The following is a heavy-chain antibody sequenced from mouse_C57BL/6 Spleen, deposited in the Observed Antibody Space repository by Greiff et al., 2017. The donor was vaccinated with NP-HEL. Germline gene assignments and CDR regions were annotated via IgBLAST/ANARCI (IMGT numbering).Heavy chain of an antibody. D-gene: IGHD1-1*01. CDR1: GYTFTSYW. CDR2: IDPSDSYT. Sequence: QVQLQQPGAELVMPGASVKLSCKASGYTFTSYWMHWVKQRPGQGLEWIGEIDPSDSYTNYNQKFKGKSTLTVDKSSSTAYMQLSSLTSEDSAVYYCASVPPYGSLYYYAMDYWGQGTSVTVAS. V-gene: IGHV1-69*01. J-gene: IGHJ4*01. CDR3: ASVPPYGSLYYYAMDY.